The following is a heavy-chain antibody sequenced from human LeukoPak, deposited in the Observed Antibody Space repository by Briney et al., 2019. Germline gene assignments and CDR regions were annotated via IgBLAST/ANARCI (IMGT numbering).Heavy chain of an antibody. V-gene: IGHV4-61*02. Sequence: SETLSLTCTVSGGSISSGSYYWSWIRQPAGKGLEWIGRIYPSGSTNYNPSLKSRVTISVDTSKNQFSLKLRSVTAADTAVYYCARDLYSSSSNGGYWGQGTLVTVSS. CDR2: IYPSGST. CDR1: GGSISSGSYY. J-gene: IGHJ4*02. D-gene: IGHD6-6*01. CDR3: ARDLYSSSSNGGY.